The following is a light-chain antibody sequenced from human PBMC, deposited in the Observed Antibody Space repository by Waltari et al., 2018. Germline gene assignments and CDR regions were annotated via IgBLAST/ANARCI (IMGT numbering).Light chain of an antibody. J-gene: IGLJ3*02. Sequence: SHDLTQPPSVSVSPGQTARITCSGDALPKQYAYWFQKKPGQAPWLVIYKDTERPSGIPGRFSGSSSGTTVTLTSSGVQADDEADYYCQSADISSSYRVFGGGTKLSVL. CDR1: ALPKQY. V-gene: IGLV3-25*03. CDR3: QSADISSSYRV. CDR2: KDT.